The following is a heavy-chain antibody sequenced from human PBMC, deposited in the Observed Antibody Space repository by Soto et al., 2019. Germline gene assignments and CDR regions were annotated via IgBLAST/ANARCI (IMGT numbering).Heavy chain of an antibody. CDR1: GFTFDRYA. Sequence: EVQLVESGGGLVQPGRSLRLSCAASGFTFDRYAMHWVRQAPGTGLEWVSGISWHSSDIGHADSVKGRLTISRDNAKNSLYLQMNSLRAEDTALYFCAKDINPGYGGSWYYFDYWGQGTLVTVSS. CDR3: AKDINPGYGGSWYYFDY. D-gene: IGHD6-13*01. V-gene: IGHV3-9*01. CDR2: ISWHSSDI. J-gene: IGHJ4*02.